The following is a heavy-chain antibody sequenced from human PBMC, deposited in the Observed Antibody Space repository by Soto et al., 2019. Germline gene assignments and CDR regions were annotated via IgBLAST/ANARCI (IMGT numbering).Heavy chain of an antibody. CDR1: GYTFTSYD. J-gene: IGHJ4*02. V-gene: IGHV1-8*01. CDR2: MNPNSGNT. Sequence: ASVKVSCKASGYTFTSYDINWVRQATGQGLEWMGWMNPNSGNTGYAQKFQGRVTMTRNTSISTAYMELSSLRSEDTAGYYCIIVPSVIPGALRYWGQGTLVTVSS. D-gene: IGHD1-26*01. CDR3: IIVPSVIPGALRY.